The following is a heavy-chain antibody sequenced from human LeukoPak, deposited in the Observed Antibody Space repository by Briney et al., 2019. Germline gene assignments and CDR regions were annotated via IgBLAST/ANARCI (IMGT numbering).Heavy chain of an antibody. CDR2: ISGSGHDI. CDR3: TRDPRHFDS. V-gene: IGHV3-11*04. CDR1: GFTFSDSY. D-gene: IGHD6-6*01. Sequence: GGSLRLSCAASGFTFSDSYMTWVRQAPGKGVEWVAYISGSGHDINYSDSVKGRFTISRDNARNSLYLQMSSLRVEDTAVYYCTRDPRHFDSCGQGTLVTVSS. J-gene: IGHJ5*01.